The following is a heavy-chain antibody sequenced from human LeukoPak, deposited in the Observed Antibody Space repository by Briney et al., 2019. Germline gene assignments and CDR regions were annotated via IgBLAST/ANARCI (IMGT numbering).Heavy chain of an antibody. CDR3: ARGFHWNDDGFAPTDY. D-gene: IGHD1-1*01. Sequence: GGSLRLSCAASGFTFGSYWMHWVRQAPGKGLVWVSRINRDGSSSTYADSVKGRFTISRDNAKNTLYLQVNSLRVEDTAVYHCARGFHWNDDGFAPTDYWGQGTLVTVSS. CDR1: GFTFGSYW. J-gene: IGHJ4*02. V-gene: IGHV3-74*01. CDR2: INRDGSSS.